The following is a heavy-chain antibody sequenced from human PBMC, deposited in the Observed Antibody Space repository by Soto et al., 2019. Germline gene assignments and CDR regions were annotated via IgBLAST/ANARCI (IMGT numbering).Heavy chain of an antibody. CDR1: GYTFTSYG. V-gene: IGHV1-18*04. Sequence: ASVKVSCKASGYTFTSYGISWVRQAPGQGLEWMGWISAYNGSTSYAQKFQGRVTMTRDTSTSTVYMELSSLRSEDTAVYYCARAVTGDFWSGYYFWFDPWGQGTLVTVSS. D-gene: IGHD3-3*01. J-gene: IGHJ5*02. CDR2: ISAYNGST. CDR3: ARAVTGDFWSGYYFWFDP.